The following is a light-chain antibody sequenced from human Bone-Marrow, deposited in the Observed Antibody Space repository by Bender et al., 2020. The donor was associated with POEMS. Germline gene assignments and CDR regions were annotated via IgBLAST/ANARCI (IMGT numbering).Light chain of an antibody. Sequence: QSVLTQPPSMSGAPGQKIIISCTGSRANIGAAHDVHWYQQVPGTAPRVLIYGNTNRPSGVPDRFSGSKSGASASLAITGLQAEDEADYYCQSFDNSLNARVFGGGTRLTVL. V-gene: IGLV1-40*01. CDR2: GNT. J-gene: IGLJ3*02. CDR3: QSFDNSLNARV. CDR1: RANIGAAHD.